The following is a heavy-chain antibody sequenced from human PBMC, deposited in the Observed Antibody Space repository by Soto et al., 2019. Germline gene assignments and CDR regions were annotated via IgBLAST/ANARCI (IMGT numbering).Heavy chain of an antibody. D-gene: IGHD3-10*01. CDR2: TYYRSKWFN. CDR3: ARGQYYAFDY. J-gene: IGHJ4*02. CDR1: GDSGSGHSVA. V-gene: IGHV6-1*01. Sequence: SQTLSLTCAIFGDSGSGHSVAWNWIRQSPSRGLEWVGRTYYRSKWFNDYAASVKSRITVNPDTSKNQVTLQLSSVTPEDTAVYYCARGQYYAFDYWGQGTLVTVSS.